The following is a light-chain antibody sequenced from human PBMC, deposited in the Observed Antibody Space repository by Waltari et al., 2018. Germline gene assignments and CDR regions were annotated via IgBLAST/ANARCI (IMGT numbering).Light chain of an antibody. J-gene: IGKJ1*01. CDR2: DAY. CDR3: QQRFSWPT. Sequence: EIVLTQSPATLSLSPGDRATLSCRASQSVSSYLAWYQQKPGQAPRLLIYDAYNRATGIPDRFSGSGSGTDFTLTISSLEPEDFAVYYCQQRFSWPTFGQGAKVEI. V-gene: IGKV3-11*01. CDR1: QSVSSY.